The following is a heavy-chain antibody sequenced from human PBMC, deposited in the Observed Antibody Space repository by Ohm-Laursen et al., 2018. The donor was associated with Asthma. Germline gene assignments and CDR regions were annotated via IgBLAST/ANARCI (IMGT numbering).Heavy chain of an antibody. V-gene: IGHV3-11*06. CDR3: ASLGWLQSLGMDV. Sequence: SLRLSCSASGFTFSDYYMSWIRQAPGKGLEWVSYISSSSSYTNYADSVKGRFTISRDNAKNSLYLQMNSLRAEDTAVYYCASLGWLQSLGMDVWGQGTTVTVSS. CDR2: ISSSSSYT. J-gene: IGHJ6*02. D-gene: IGHD5-24*01. CDR1: GFTFSDYY.